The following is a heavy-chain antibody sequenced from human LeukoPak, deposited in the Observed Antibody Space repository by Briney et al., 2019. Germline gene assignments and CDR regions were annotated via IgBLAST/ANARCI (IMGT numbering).Heavy chain of an antibody. CDR2: IYYSGST. CDR3: ARVATVTPIDPYGMDV. Sequence: SQTLSLTCTVSGGSISSGGYYWSWIRQHPGKGLEWIGYIYYSGSTYYNPSLKGRVTLSVDTSKNQFSLKLSSVTAADTAVYYCARVATVTPIDPYGMDVWGQGTTVTVSS. V-gene: IGHV4-31*03. CDR1: GGSISSGGYY. D-gene: IGHD4-11*01. J-gene: IGHJ6*02.